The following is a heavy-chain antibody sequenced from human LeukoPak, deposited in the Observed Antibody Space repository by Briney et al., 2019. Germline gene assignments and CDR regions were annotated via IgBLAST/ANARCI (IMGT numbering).Heavy chain of an antibody. J-gene: IGHJ4*02. CDR2: ISSSGSNI. CDR1: GFTFSSYE. D-gene: IGHD4-17*01. CDR3: ARVGTVTTEY. Sequence: PGGSLRLSCAASGFTFSSYEMNWVRQAPGKGLEWVSYISSSGSNIFYADSVKGRFTISRDNAKNSLSLQMNSLRAEDTAVYYCARVGTVTTEYWGQGTLVTVSS. V-gene: IGHV3-48*03.